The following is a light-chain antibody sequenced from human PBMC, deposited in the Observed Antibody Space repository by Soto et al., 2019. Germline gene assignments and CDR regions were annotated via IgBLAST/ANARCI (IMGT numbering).Light chain of an antibody. CDR2: KVS. Sequence: DVVMTQSPLSLPVTIGQPASICCRSSQGRVYRNGNTFLDWFFQWPGQSPRRRIYKVSNRNSGVPDKFSGSRSGTDFTLHISRVEAYDVGVYYCLQYTHWPHSFRQGTQLEIK. J-gene: IGKJ2*01. CDR3: LQYTHWPHS. V-gene: IGKV2-30*01. CDR1: QGRVYRNGNTF.